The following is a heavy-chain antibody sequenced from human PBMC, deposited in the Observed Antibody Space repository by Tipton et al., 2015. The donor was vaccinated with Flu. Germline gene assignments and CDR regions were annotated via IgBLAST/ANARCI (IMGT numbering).Heavy chain of an antibody. D-gene: IGHD3-10*02. CDR3: ARLSYYDVDLKNFYFDY. J-gene: IGHJ4*02. V-gene: IGHV4-39*01. Sequence: PGLVKPSETLSLTCTVSSGSIRSTNYFCAWIRQPPGKGLELIGSVYPSGTTYYNPSLKSRVTISVDTSKSQFSLKLTSVTAADTAVYYCARLSYYDVDLKNFYFDYWGQGALVTVSS. CDR1: SGSIRSTNYF. CDR2: VYPSGTT.